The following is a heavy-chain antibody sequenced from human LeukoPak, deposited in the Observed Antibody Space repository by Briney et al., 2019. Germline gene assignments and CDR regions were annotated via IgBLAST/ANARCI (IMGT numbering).Heavy chain of an antibody. J-gene: IGHJ4*02. CDR3: AREADYYGSGFDY. CDR2: TYYRSKWYN. CDR1: GXXVSSXSAA. D-gene: IGHD3-10*01. V-gene: IGHV6-1*01. Sequence: XGXXVSSXSAAWXWVRQSPSRGLEWLGXTYYRSKWYNDYAVSVESRITINPDTSKNQFSLQLNSVTPEDTAVYYCAREADYYGSGFDYWGQGTLVTVSS.